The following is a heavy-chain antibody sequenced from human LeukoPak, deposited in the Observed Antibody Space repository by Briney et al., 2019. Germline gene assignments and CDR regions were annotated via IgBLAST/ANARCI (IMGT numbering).Heavy chain of an antibody. CDR3: ARDQGDCSSTSCYNWFDP. D-gene: IGHD2-2*01. CDR1: GGSISSYY. Sequence: SETLSLTCTVSGGSISSYYWSWLRQPPGKELEWIGYIYYSGSTNYNPSLKSRVTISVDTSKNQFSLKLSSVTAADTAVYYCARDQGDCSSTSCYNWFDPWGQGTLVTVSS. V-gene: IGHV4-59*01. CDR2: IYYSGST. J-gene: IGHJ5*02.